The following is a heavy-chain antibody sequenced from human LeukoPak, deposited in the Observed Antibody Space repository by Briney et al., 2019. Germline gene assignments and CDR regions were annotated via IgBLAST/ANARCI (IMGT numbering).Heavy chain of an antibody. CDR2: ISAYNGNT. D-gene: IGHD6-6*01. CDR3: AREIYSSSSWEGCFDY. V-gene: IGHV1-18*01. CDR1: GYTFTSYG. J-gene: IGHJ4*02. Sequence: ASVKVSCKASGYTFTSYGISWVRQAPGQGLEWMGWISAYNGNTYYAQKLRGRVTMTTDTSTSTAYMELRSLRSDDTAVYYCAREIYSSSSWEGCFDYWGQGTLVTVSS.